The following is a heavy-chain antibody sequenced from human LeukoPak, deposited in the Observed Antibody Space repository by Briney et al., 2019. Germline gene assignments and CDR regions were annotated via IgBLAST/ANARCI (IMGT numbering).Heavy chain of an antibody. V-gene: IGHV4-34*01. D-gene: IGHD1-26*01. Sequence: PSETLSLTCAVYGGSFSGYYWSWIRQPPGKGLEWIGEINHSGSTNYNPSLKSRVTISVDTSKNQFSLKLCSVTAADTAVYYCASGSYSGTNWFDPWGQGTLVTVSS. J-gene: IGHJ5*02. CDR2: INHSGST. CDR1: GGSFSGYY. CDR3: ASGSYSGTNWFDP.